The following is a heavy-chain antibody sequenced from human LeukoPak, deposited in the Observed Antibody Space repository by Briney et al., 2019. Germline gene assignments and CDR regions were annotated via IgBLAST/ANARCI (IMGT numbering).Heavy chain of an antibody. CDR1: GFTFSSYW. Sequence: GGSLRLSCAASGFTFSSYWMNWARQAPGKGLEWVANIKQDGSEKYYVDSVKGRFTISRDNAKNSLYLQTNSLRAEDTAVYYCARSGQLVPEYFQHWGQGTLVTVSS. J-gene: IGHJ1*01. CDR2: IKQDGSEK. V-gene: IGHV3-7*01. CDR3: ARSGQLVPEYFQH. D-gene: IGHD6-13*01.